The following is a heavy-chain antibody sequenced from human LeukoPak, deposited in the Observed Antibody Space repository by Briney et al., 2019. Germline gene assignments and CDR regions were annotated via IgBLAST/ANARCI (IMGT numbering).Heavy chain of an antibody. CDR3: ARIAVADNLFDY. CDR1: AFTFSGYS. Sequence: GGSLRLSCAASAFTFSGYSMTWVRQAPGKGLEWVSSISSSGTYIYYADSVKGRFTISRDNAKNSLYLQMNSLRAEDTAVYYCARIAVADNLFDYWGQGTLATVSS. CDR2: ISSSGTYI. D-gene: IGHD6-19*01. V-gene: IGHV3-21*01. J-gene: IGHJ4*02.